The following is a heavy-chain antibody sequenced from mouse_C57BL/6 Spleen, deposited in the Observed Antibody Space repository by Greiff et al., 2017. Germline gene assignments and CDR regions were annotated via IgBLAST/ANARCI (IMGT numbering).Heavy chain of an antibody. D-gene: IGHD1-1*01. CDR2: IYPGDGDT. Sequence: QVHVKQSGPELVKPGASVKISCKASGYAFSSSWMNWVKQRPGKGLEWIGRIYPGDGDTNYNGKFKGKATLTADKSSSTAYMQLSSLTSEDSAVYFCARGDITTVVAHWYFDVWGTGTTVTVSS. V-gene: IGHV1-82*01. CDR3: ARGDITTVVAHWYFDV. CDR1: GYAFSSSW. J-gene: IGHJ1*03.